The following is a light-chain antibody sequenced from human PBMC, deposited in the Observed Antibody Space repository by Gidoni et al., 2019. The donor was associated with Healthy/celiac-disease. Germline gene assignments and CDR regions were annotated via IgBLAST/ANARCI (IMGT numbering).Light chain of an antibody. CDR2: GAS. CDR1: QSVSSSY. J-gene: IGKJ4*01. V-gene: IGKV3-20*01. Sequence: EIVLTQSPGTLSLYPGERATLSCRASQSVSSSYLAWYQQKPGQAPRLLIYGASSRATGIPDRFSGSGSGTDFTLTFSRLEPEDFAVYYCQQYGSSHLTFGGGTKVEIK. CDR3: QQYGSSHLT.